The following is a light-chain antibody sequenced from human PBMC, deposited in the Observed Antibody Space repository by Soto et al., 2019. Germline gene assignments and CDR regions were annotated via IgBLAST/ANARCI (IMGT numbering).Light chain of an antibody. Sequence: DIHMTQSPSSLSAALGDRVTITFQASQNINNYLNWYQQKPGRAPKLLIYYASNLEAGVPSRFRGSGSGTDFTFTISRLQPEDIATYYCQQYENLPTFGQGTRLEIK. CDR1: QNINNY. J-gene: IGKJ5*01. V-gene: IGKV1-33*01. CDR3: QQYENLPT. CDR2: YAS.